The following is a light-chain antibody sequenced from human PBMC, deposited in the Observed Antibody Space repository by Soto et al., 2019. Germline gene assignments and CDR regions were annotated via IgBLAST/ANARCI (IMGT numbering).Light chain of an antibody. CDR2: LGS. CDR3: MQALETPLT. J-gene: IGKJ4*01. Sequence: DTVMTQSPLFLSVTPGEPASISCRSSQSLLHDNGFNFLNWYLQKPGQSPQLLISLGSSRASGVPDRFSGSASGRDFTLLISRVEAEDVGVFYCMQALETPLTFGGGTKVDIK. V-gene: IGKV2-28*01. CDR1: QSLLHDNGFNF.